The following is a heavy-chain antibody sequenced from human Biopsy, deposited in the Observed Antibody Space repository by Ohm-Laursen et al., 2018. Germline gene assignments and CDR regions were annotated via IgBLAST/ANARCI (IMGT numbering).Heavy chain of an antibody. CDR3: ARESPLRLGVCGAIRCFKEVFGMDV. V-gene: IGHV3-23*01. J-gene: IGHJ6*02. D-gene: IGHD2-21*01. CDR1: GISFSRSA. CDR2: ITASGGTT. Sequence: SLRLSCAASGISFSRSAMNWVRQAPGKGLEWVSGITASGGTTYYADSVKGRFTISRDNSNNTLYLQMNSLRDDDTAVYYCARESPLRLGVCGAIRCFKEVFGMDVWGQGTTVIVSS.